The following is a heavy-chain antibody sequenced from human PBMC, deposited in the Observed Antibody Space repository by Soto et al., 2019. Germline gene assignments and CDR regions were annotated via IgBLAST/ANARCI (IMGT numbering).Heavy chain of an antibody. CDR2: IYWDDDK. CDR3: PHRLPQHCFDP. V-gene: IGHV2-5*02. J-gene: IGHJ5*02. Sequence: QITLKESGPPLVKSTQTLTLTCTFSGFSLTTSGVGVGWIRQPPGKALEWLALIYWDDDKRYSPSLKSRLTITKDTPKTQLVLMMTHMDPVDPPTSSSPHRLPQHCFDPWGQGTLVTLSS. CDR1: GFSLTTSGVG.